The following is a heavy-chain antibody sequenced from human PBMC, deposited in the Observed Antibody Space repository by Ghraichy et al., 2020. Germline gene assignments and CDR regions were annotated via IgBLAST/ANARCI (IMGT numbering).Heavy chain of an antibody. CDR2: INPNSGGT. J-gene: IGHJ6*03. Sequence: ASVKVSCKASGYTFIGYYMHWVRQAPGQGLEWMGRINPNSGGTSYARKFQGRVTMTRDMSISTAYMELSSLRSDDAAVYHCARDGSSTAPTSWVYYYMDVWGKGTTVTVSS. CDR1: GYTFIGYY. D-gene: IGHD6-6*01. CDR3: ARDGSSTAPTSWVYYYMDV. V-gene: IGHV1-2*06.